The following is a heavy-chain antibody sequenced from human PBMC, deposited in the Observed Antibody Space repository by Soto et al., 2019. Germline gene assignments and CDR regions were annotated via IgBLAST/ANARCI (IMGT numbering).Heavy chain of an antibody. D-gene: IGHD3-9*01. CDR3: ARDKHIRYFDAYYFDY. CDR2: IYYSGST. V-gene: IGHV4-59*01. CDR1: GGSISSYY. Sequence: SSETLSLTCTVSGGSISSYYWSWIRQPPGKGLEWIGYIYYSGSTNYNPSLKSRVTISVDTSKNQFSLKLSSVTAADTAVYYCARDKHIRYFDAYYFDYWGQRTLVTVSS. J-gene: IGHJ4*02.